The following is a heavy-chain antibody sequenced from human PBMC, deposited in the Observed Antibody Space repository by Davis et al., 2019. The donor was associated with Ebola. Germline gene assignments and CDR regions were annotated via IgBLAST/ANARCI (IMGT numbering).Heavy chain of an antibody. J-gene: IGHJ6*02. CDR2: ISSSSSYT. CDR1: GFTFSDYY. V-gene: IGHV3-11*05. Sequence: GGSLRLSCAASGFTFSDYYMSWIRQAPGKGLEWVSYISSSSSYTNYADSVKGRFTISRDNAKNSQYLQMNSLRAEDTAVYYCARGKYYYGMDVWGQGTTVTVSS. CDR3: ARGKYYYGMDV.